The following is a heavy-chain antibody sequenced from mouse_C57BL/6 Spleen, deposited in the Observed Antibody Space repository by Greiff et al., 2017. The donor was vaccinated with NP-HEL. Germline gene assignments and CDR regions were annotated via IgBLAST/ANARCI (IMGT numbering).Heavy chain of an antibody. V-gene: IGHV14-2*01. J-gene: IGHJ2*01. CDR1: GFNIKDYY. CDR2: IDPEDGET. D-gene: IGHD4-1*01. Sequence: EVKVVESGAELVKPGASVKLSCTASGFNIKDYYMHWVKQRTEQGLEWIGRIDPEDGETKYAPKFQGKATITADTSSNTAYLQLSSLTSEDTAVYYCARTPSGTRFDYWGQGTTLTVSS. CDR3: ARTPSGTRFDY.